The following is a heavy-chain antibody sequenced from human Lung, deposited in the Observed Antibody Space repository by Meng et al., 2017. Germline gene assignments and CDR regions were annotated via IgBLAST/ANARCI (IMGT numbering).Heavy chain of an antibody. V-gene: IGHV4-4*07. D-gene: IGHD3-16*01. CDR3: TRQFFDYVWGSYRPNWFDA. CDR1: GGSINNYY. Sequence: QVHVQVLGQGRCKASETLALHWPVYGGSINNYYWSWIRQPGGKGLEWIGRIYSSGSTDYNPSLRSRVTMSVDTSKNQFSLKLTSVTAADTAVYYCTRQFFDYVWGSYRPNWFDAWGQGTLVTVSS. CDR2: IYSSGST. J-gene: IGHJ5*02.